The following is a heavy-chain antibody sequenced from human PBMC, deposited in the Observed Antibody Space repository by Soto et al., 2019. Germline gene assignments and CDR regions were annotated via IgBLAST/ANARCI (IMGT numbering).Heavy chain of an antibody. Sequence: PGGSLRLSCSASGFTFSSYAMSWVRQAPGKGLEWVSTIIGSGGTTYYADSVKGRFTISRHNSKNTLYLQMNSLRAEDTAVYYCARGLAAAYNWFDPWGQGTLVTVSS. CDR3: ARGLAAAYNWFDP. CDR1: GFTFSSYA. D-gene: IGHD6-13*01. CDR2: IIGSGGTT. J-gene: IGHJ5*02. V-gene: IGHV3-23*01.